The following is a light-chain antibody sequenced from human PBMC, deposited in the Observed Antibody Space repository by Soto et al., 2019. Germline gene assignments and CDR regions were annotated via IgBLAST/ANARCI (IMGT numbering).Light chain of an antibody. V-gene: IGKV1-8*01. CDR3: QPYYSYPPT. Sequence: AIRMTQSPSSFSASTGDRVTITCRASQGISSYLAWYQQKPGKAPKLLIYAASTLQSGVPSRFSGSGSGTDFTLTISCLQSEDFATSYCQPYYSYPPTFGQGTKVEIK. CDR1: QGISSY. CDR2: AAS. J-gene: IGKJ1*01.